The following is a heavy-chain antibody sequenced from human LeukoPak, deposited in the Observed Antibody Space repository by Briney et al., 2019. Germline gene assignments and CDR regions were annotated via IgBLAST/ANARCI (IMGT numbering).Heavy chain of an antibody. V-gene: IGHV1-46*01. J-gene: IGHJ6*02. CDR2: INPSGGST. CDR1: GYTFTSYY. Sequence: ASVKVSCTASGYTFTSYYIHWARQAPGQGLEWMGIINPSGGSTSYAQKFQGRVTMTRDTSTSTVYMELSSLRSEDTAVYYCARGKYYYDSSGYYGDYYYYGMDVWGQGTTVTVSS. CDR3: ARGKYYYDSSGYYGDYYYYGMDV. D-gene: IGHD3-22*01.